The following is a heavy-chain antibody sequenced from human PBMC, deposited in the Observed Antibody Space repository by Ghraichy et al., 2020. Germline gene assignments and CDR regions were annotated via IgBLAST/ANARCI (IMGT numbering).Heavy chain of an antibody. CDR2: INPNTDVT. Sequence: ASVKVSCKASGYTFTDHYIHWERQAPGQGLEWMGRINPNTDVTRSSRKIQGRVTVTSDTPISTVYLDLSSMTSDDTAVYYFARDKGAEAFDFWGQGTMVTVSS. V-gene: IGHV1-2*06. CDR3: ARDKGAEAFDF. J-gene: IGHJ3*01. CDR1: GYTFTDHY. D-gene: IGHD4/OR15-4a*01.